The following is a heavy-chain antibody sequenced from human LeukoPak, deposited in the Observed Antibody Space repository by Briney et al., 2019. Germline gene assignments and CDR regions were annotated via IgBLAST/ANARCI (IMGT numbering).Heavy chain of an antibody. CDR3: ARRRGYSSSSGGTYYFDY. CDR2: XYPGDSDT. J-gene: IGHJ4*02. D-gene: IGHD6-6*01. Sequence: XVRXMPGKGXXXXXIXYPGDSDTRYSPSFQGQVTISADKSISTAYLQWSSLKAPDTAMYYCARRRGYSSSSGGTYYFDYWGQGTLVTVSS. V-gene: IGHV5-51*01.